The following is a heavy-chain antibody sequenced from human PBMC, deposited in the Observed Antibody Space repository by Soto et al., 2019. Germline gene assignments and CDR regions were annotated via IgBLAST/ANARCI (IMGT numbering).Heavy chain of an antibody. J-gene: IGHJ4*02. D-gene: IGHD3-3*01. V-gene: IGHV1-58*01. Sequence: QMHLVQSGPEVKKPGTSVKVSCLASGFTFTNSAVQWVRQARGQRLEWIGWIVVGSGNTNYAQEFQERVTIIRDISTSTVYMDLSSLRSEDTAVYYCAADNDFWSGHYDFDYWGQGALVTVSS. CDR1: GFTFTNSA. CDR2: IVVGSGNT. CDR3: AADNDFWSGHYDFDY.